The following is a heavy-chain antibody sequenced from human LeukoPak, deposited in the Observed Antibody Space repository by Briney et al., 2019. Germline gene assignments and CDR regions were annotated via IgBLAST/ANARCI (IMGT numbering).Heavy chain of an antibody. CDR3: ARERTGFYAEY. J-gene: IGHJ4*02. CDR2: ISYDGSEQ. Sequence: GGSLRLSCAASGFTFSHYAMYWVRQAPGKGLEWVALISYDGSEQHYADSVKGRFTISRDSPKNTLYLQVNTLRPEDTAVYYCARERTGFYAEYWGQGTLVTVSS. CDR1: GFTFSHYA. V-gene: IGHV3-30*04. D-gene: IGHD3/OR15-3a*01.